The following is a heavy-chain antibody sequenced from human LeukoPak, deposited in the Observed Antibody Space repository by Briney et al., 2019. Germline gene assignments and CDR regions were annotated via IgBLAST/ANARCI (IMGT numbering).Heavy chain of an antibody. V-gene: IGHV4-61*02. CDR2: IYTCGST. D-gene: IGHD2-15*01. CDR3: ARMVVVAATGFDY. Sequence: ASETLSLTCTVSGGSISSGSYYWSWIRQPAGKGLEWIGRIYTCGSTNYNPSLKSRVTISVDTSKNQFSLKLSSVTAADTAVYYCARMVVVAATGFDYWGQGTLVTVSS. J-gene: IGHJ4*02. CDR1: GGSISSGSYY.